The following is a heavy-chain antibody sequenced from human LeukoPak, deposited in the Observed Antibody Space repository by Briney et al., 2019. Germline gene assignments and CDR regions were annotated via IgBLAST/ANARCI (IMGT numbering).Heavy chain of an antibody. J-gene: IGHJ4*02. CDR1: GGSISSYY. D-gene: IGHD3-3*01. CDR2: IYYSGST. V-gene: IGHV4-59*08. CDR3: ARAVRFLEWPFDY. Sequence: PSETLSLTCTVSGGSISSYYWHWIRQPPGKGLEWIGYIYYSGSTNYNPSLKSRVTISVDTFKNQFSLKLSSVTAADTAVYYCARAVRFLEWPFDYWGQGTLVTVSS.